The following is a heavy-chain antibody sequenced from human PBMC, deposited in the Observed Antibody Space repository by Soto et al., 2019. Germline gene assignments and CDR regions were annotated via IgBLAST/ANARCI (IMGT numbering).Heavy chain of an antibody. CDR3: ASRGYNYTHYYYGMDV. D-gene: IGHD5-12*01. CDR1: GGTFNNYA. V-gene: IGHV1-69*13. CDR2: IIPIFGTA. Sequence: AASVKVSCKASGGTFNNYAINWVRQAPGQGLEWMGGIIPIFGTANYAQKFQGRVTITADESTSTAYMELSSLRSEDTAMYYCASRGYNYTHYYYGMDVWGQGTTVTVSS. J-gene: IGHJ6*02.